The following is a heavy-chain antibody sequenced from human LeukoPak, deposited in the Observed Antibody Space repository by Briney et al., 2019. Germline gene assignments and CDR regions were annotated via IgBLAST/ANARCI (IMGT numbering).Heavy chain of an antibody. J-gene: IGHJ5*02. Sequence: PSETLSLTCTVSGGSLSSYYWSWVRQPPGKGLEWIGYIYYSGSTNYNPSLTSRGTISVDPSKNHFSLKLSSVTAADTAVYYCAQRGTIFGGLFGFDPWVQGTLVTVSS. CDR1: GGSLSSYY. V-gene: IGHV4-59*01. CDR2: IYYSGST. D-gene: IGHD3-3*01. CDR3: AQRGTIFGGLFGFDP.